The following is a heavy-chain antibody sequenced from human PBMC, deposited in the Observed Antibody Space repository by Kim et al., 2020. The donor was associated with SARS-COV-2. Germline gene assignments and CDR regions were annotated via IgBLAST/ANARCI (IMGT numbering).Heavy chain of an antibody. CDR3: TRVPPYSNSWGGAFD. V-gene: IGHV3-73*01. CDR1: GFTFSDSA. Sequence: GGSLRLSCAASGFTFSDSAMYWVRQASGKGLEWVGRIRSKANSYATAYDVSVKGRFIISRDDSKNTAYLQMNSLKTEDTAIYYCTRVPPYSNSWGGAFD. J-gene: IGHJ3*02. D-gene: IGHD6-13*01. CDR2: IRSKANSYAT.